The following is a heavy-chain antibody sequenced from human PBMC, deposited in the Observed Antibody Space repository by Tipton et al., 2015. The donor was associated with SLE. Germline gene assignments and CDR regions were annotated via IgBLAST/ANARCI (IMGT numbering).Heavy chain of an antibody. V-gene: IGHV4-39*07. Sequence: GLVKPSETLSLTCTISGDSIANNNYYWGWARQPPGRGLEWIGNINYAGTTYFNPSLKTRVTISVDTSKIQFSLRLTSVTAADTAVYFCARAIGANYFNFWGQGTLVTVSS. CDR1: GDSIANNNYY. CDR3: ARAIGANYFNF. D-gene: IGHD3-16*01. J-gene: IGHJ4*02. CDR2: INYAGTT.